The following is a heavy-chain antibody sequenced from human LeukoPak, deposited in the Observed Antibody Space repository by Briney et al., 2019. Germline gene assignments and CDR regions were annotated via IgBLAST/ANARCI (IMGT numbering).Heavy chain of an antibody. D-gene: IGHD3-16*02. CDR3: ARDVQELSLDAFDI. CDR2: INPNSGGT. Sequence: ASVKVSCKASGYTFTSYYMHWVRQAPGQGLEWMGRINPNSGGTNYAQKFQGRVTMTRDTPISTAYMELSRLRSDDTAVYYCARDVQELSLDAFDIWGQGTMVTVSS. J-gene: IGHJ3*02. CDR1: GYTFTSYY. V-gene: IGHV1-2*06.